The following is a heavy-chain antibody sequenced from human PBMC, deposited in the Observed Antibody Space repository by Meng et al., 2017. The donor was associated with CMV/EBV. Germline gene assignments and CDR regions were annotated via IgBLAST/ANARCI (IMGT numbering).Heavy chain of an antibody. D-gene: IGHD3-3*01. CDR2: ISSSGSTI. V-gene: IGHV3-11*04. J-gene: IGHJ6*02. Sequence: GGSLRLSCAASGFTFSDYYMSWIRQAPGKGLEWGSYISSSGSTIYCADSVKGRFTISRDNAKNSLYLQMNSLRAEDTAVYYCARVSRYDFWSGIYYYYGMDVWGQGTTVTVSS. CDR1: GFTFSDYY. CDR3: ARVSRYDFWSGIYYYYGMDV.